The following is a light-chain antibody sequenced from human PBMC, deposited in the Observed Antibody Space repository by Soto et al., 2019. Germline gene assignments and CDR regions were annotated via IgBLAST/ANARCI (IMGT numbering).Light chain of an antibody. J-gene: IGKJ1*01. CDR3: QQYNSYSWT. Sequence: DIQMTQSPSTLSASVGDRVTTTCRASQSIGNWLAWYQQKPGKAPKLLIYDVSSLESGVPSRFSGSGSGTEFTLTISSLQPDDFATYYCQQYNSYSWTFGQGTKVDIK. CDR1: QSIGNW. CDR2: DVS. V-gene: IGKV1-5*01.